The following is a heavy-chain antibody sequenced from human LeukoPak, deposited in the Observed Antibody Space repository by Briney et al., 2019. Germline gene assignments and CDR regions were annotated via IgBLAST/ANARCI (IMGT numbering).Heavy chain of an antibody. CDR2: IYNNGDT. CDR1: GVPITSSAYY. D-gene: IGHD5-24*01. CDR3: TSRGFRLPLDDFDV. Sequence: SETLSLTCTVSGVPITSSAYYWVWVRQSPGRGLEWLGSIYNNGDTYYNPSFESRVTIAIETSKNQFSLKMTSVTAADAAAYYCTSRGFRLPLDDFDVWGQGTRVAVSS. J-gene: IGHJ3*01. V-gene: IGHV4-39*01.